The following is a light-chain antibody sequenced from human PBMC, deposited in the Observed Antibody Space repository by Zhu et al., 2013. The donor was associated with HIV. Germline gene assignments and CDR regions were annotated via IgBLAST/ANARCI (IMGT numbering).Light chain of an antibody. CDR3: AAWDDSLSGV. V-gene: IGLV1-47*01. Sequence: QSVLTQPPSVSGAPGQRVTISCTGSSSNIGAGYDVHWYQQLPGTAPKLLIYRNNQRPSGVPDRFSGSKSGTSASLAISGLRSEDEADYYCAAWDDSLSGVFGGGTKLTVL. CDR2: RNN. CDR1: SSNIGAGYD. J-gene: IGLJ3*02.